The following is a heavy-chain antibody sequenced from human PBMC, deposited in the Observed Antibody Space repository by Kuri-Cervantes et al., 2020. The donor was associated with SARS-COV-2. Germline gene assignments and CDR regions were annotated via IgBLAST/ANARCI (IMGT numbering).Heavy chain of an antibody. D-gene: IGHD6-6*01. CDR3: ARDTAARYFDY. J-gene: IGHJ4*02. Sequence: GESLKISCAASGFTFSSYAMHWVRQAPGKGLEWVAVISYDGSNKYYADSVKGRFTISRDNSKNTLFLQMNSLRAEDTAVYYCARDTAARYFDYWGQGTLVTVSS. CDR2: ISYDGSNK. CDR1: GFTFSSYA. V-gene: IGHV3-30*04.